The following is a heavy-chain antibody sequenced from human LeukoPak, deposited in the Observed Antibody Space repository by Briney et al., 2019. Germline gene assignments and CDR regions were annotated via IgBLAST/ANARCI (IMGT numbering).Heavy chain of an antibody. CDR1: GGSISSGGYS. Sequence: SQTLSLTCTVSGGSISSGGYSWSWIRQHPGKGPEWIGYIYYSGGSYYNPSLKSRVTISADTSKNEFSLKVTSVTAADTAVYYCARAVVEGDTYYFDYWGQGALVTVSS. CDR2: IYYSGGS. V-gene: IGHV4-31*03. D-gene: IGHD2-15*01. J-gene: IGHJ4*02. CDR3: ARAVVEGDTYYFDY.